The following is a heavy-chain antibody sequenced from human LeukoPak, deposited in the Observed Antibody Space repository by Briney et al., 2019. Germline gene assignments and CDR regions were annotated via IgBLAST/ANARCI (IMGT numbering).Heavy chain of an antibody. J-gene: IGHJ3*02. V-gene: IGHV3-7*03. CDR1: GFTLSSYW. Sequence: GGSLRLSCAASGFTLSSYWMSWVRQAPGKGLEWVANIKEDGSEKYYVDSVKGRFTISRDNAQNSVYLHMNSLAAEDTALYYCARDWVAGVPFDAFDIWGQGTMVSVSS. CDR2: IKEDGSEK. D-gene: IGHD3-10*01. CDR3: ARDWVAGVPFDAFDI.